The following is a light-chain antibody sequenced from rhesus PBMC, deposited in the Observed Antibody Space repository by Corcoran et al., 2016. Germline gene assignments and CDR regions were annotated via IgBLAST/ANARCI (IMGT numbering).Light chain of an antibody. CDR2: KES. Sequence: DIQMTQSPSSLSASVGDKVTITCRASQDISSWLAWYQQKPGKAPKLLIYKESILQSGVPTRFSGSGSGTDLPLTISSLQPEDFATYYCLQYSSSPYSFGQGTKVEIK. J-gene: IGKJ2*01. CDR1: QDISSW. V-gene: IGKV1-22*01. CDR3: LQYSSSPYS.